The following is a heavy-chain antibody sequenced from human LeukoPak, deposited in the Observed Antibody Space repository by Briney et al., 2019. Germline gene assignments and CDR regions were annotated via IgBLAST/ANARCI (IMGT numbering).Heavy chain of an antibody. CDR3: ATSPDTAMET. CDR1: GFTFNSLW. D-gene: IGHD5-18*01. V-gene: IGHV3-7*01. Sequence: GGSLRLSCAASGFTFNSLWMSWVRQAPGKGLEWVANIKEDGSVKFYVDSVKGRFTISRDNAKNSLYLQMNSLRAEDTAVYYCATSPDTAMETGGQGTLVTVSS. CDR2: IKEDGSVK. J-gene: IGHJ4*02.